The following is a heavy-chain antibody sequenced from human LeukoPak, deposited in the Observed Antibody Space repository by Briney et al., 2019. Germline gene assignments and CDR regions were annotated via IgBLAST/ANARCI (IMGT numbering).Heavy chain of an antibody. J-gene: IGHJ6*03. CDR3: TTTGGSYGAYYMDV. D-gene: IGHD1-26*01. Sequence: PGGSLRLSRAASGVTVSSNYMTWVRQAPGEGLEWVSVIYTGGSTYYADSVKGRFTISRDNSKNTLYLQMNSLRAEDTAVYYCTTTGGSYGAYYMDVWGKGTTVTVSS. CDR1: GVTVSSNY. CDR2: IYTGGST. V-gene: IGHV3-53*01.